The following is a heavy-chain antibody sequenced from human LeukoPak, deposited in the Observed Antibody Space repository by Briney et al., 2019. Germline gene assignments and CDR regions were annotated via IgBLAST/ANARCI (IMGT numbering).Heavy chain of an antibody. Sequence: GGSLRLSCAASGFTFSSYSMNWVRQAPGKGLEWVSSISSSSSYIYYADSVKGRFTISRDNAKNSLYLQMNSLRAEDTAVYYCAKDLPGDLWYIFDYWGQGTLVTVSS. CDR3: AKDLPGDLWYIFDY. D-gene: IGHD3-10*01. V-gene: IGHV3-21*01. CDR1: GFTFSSYS. CDR2: ISSSSSYI. J-gene: IGHJ4*02.